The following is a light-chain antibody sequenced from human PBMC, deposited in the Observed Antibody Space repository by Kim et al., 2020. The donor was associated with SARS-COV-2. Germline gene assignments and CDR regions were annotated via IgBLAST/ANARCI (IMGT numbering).Light chain of an antibody. V-gene: IGKV3-15*01. CDR1: QSGSNN. CDR2: GAS. CDR3: QQYNNWPLA. J-gene: IGKJ4*01. Sequence: YVSTGESATLSCRASQSGSNNLAWYQQTPGQAPRLLIYGASTGATGIPARFSGSGSGTEFTLTISSLQSEDFAVYYCQQYNNWPLAFGGGTKLEI.